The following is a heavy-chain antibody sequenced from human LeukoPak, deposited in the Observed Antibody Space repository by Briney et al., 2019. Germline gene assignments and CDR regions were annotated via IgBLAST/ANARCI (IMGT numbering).Heavy chain of an antibody. D-gene: IGHD2-15*01. J-gene: IGHJ4*02. CDR2: INHSEST. V-gene: IGHV4-34*01. CDR3: ARGWEDCSGGSCGLIDY. Sequence: SETLSLTCAVYGGSFSGYYWSWIRHPPGKGREWIGEINHSESTNYNPSLKSRVTISVDTSKNQFSLKLSSVTAADTAVYYCARGWEDCSGGSCGLIDYWGQGTLVTVSS. CDR1: GGSFSGYY.